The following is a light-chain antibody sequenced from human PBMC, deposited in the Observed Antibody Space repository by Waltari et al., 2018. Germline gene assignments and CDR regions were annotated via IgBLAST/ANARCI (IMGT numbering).Light chain of an antibody. CDR2: KAN. CDR3: SLYMGSGIWV. V-gene: IGLV8-61*01. CDR1: SGYLSTTSY. Sequence: QTVVTQEPSLSVSPGGTVTLTCALSSGYLSTTSYPTWYQQTPGQAPRTLVYKANTRSSGVPDRFSGSILGNKAALTITGAQADDESDYYCSLYMGSGIWVFGGGTKLTVL. J-gene: IGLJ3*02.